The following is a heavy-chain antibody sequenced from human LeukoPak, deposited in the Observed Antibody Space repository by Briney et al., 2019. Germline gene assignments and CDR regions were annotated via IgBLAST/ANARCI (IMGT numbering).Heavy chain of an antibody. J-gene: IGHJ5*02. D-gene: IGHD3-10*01. CDR2: INHSGST. V-gene: IGHV4-34*01. Sequence: SETLSLTCAVYGGSFSGYYWGWIRQPPGKGLEWIGEINHSGSTNYNPSLKSRVTISVDTSKNQFSLKLSSVTAADTAVYYCARSRHRFGELLRFDPWGQGTLVTVSS. CDR3: ARSRHRFGELLRFDP. CDR1: GGSFSGYY.